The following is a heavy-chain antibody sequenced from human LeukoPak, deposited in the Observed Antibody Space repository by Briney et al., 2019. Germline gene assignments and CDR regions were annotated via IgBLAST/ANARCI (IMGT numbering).Heavy chain of an antibody. D-gene: IGHD5-24*01. CDR3: ARERRDGYNRRKSFDY. J-gene: IGHJ4*02. Sequence: SETLSLTCTVSGGSISSYYWSWIRQPAGKGLEWIGRIYTSGSTNYNPSLKSRVTMSVDTSKNQFSLKLSSVTAADTAVYYCARERRDGYNRRKSFDYWGQGTLVTVTS. V-gene: IGHV4-4*07. CDR2: IYTSGST. CDR1: GGSISSYY.